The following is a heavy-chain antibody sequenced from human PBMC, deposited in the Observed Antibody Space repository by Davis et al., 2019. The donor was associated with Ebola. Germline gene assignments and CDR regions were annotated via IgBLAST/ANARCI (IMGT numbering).Heavy chain of an antibody. J-gene: IGHJ6*01. CDR2: IESDGSKT. CDR1: GFTLSRYW. D-gene: IGHD3-3*01. V-gene: IGHV3-74*01. CDR3: ARDPGVLRFLEWSAYYNMDI. Sequence: GESLKISCAASGFTLSRYWMYWVRQVPGKGLGWVSSIESDGSKTKYADSVKGRFTISRDNAKNTLYLQMNSLRVEDTAVYYCARDPGVLRFLEWSAYYNMDIWGQGTTVTVSS.